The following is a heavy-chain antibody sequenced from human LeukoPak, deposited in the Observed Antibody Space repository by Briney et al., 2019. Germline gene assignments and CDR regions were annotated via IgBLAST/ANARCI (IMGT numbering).Heavy chain of an antibody. CDR1: GFTVSDSY. CDR3: AKDAFHDSSGYYSPFDY. CDR2: ISASGGNT. Sequence: GGSLRLSCAASGFTVSDSYMTWVRQAPGKGLEWVSTISASGGNTYYADSVKGRFTISRDNSKNTLYLQMNSLRAEDTAVYYCAKDAFHDSSGYYSPFDYWGQGTLVTVSS. D-gene: IGHD3-22*01. V-gene: IGHV3-23*01. J-gene: IGHJ4*02.